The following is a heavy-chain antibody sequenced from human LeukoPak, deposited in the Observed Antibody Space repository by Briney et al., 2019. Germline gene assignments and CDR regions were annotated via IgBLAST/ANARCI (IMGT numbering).Heavy chain of an antibody. J-gene: IGHJ4*02. V-gene: IGHV1-2*06. Sequence: ASVKVSCKASGYIFIGYYMYWVRQAPGQGLEWMGRVNPDSGGTEYAQNLQGRITMTRDTSISTAYMELSRLGSDDTAMYYCARGEDCGGGSCVKYWGQGTPVTVSS. D-gene: IGHD2-15*01. CDR1: GYIFIGYY. CDR3: ARGEDCGGGSCVKY. CDR2: VNPDSGGT.